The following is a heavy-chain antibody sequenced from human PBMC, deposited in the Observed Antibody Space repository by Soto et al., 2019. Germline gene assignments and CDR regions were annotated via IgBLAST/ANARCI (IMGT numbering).Heavy chain of an antibody. CDR3: ARVRRRDRSSSWYPIPYGMDV. Sequence: SETLSLTCTVSGVSISSYYWSWIRQPPGKGLEWIGYIYYSGSTNYNPSLKSRVTISVDTSKNQFSLKLSSVTAADTAVYYCARVRRRDRSSSWYPIPYGMDVWGQGTTVTVSS. V-gene: IGHV4-59*01. CDR2: IYYSGST. CDR1: GVSISSYY. J-gene: IGHJ6*02. D-gene: IGHD6-13*01.